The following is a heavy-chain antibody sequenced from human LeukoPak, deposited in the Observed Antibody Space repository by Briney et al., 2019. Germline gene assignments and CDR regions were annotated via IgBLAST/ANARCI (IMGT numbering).Heavy chain of an antibody. CDR3: ARRLQRHFDY. D-gene: IGHD2-15*01. CDR2: IDPSDSYT. Sequence: GEALRISCKGSGYSFTSYWISWVRQMPGKGLEWMWRIDPSDSYTNYSPSFQGHVTISVDKSIGTAYLQWSSLKASDTAMYYCARRLQRHFDYWGQGTLVTVSS. V-gene: IGHV5-10-1*01. J-gene: IGHJ4*02. CDR1: GYSFTSYW.